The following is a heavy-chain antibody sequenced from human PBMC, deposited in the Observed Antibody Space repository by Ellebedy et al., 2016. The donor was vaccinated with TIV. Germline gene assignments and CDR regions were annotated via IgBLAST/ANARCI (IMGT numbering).Heavy chain of an antibody. Sequence: ASVKVSCKTSGYTFTTYGIDWVRQAPGQGLEWMGWISACYGTTKYAQNLQGRVTVTTETSTSTAYMELRSLTSDDTAVYYCAILGDSFEYWGQGTLVTVSS. V-gene: IGHV1-18*01. J-gene: IGHJ4*02. CDR2: ISACYGTT. CDR3: AILGDSFEY. D-gene: IGHD2/OR15-2a*01. CDR1: GYTFTTYG.